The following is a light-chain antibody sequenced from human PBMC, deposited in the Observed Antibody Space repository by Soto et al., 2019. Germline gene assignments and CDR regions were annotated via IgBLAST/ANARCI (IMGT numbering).Light chain of an antibody. J-gene: IGKJ1*01. V-gene: IGKV1-5*03. CDR3: QQYNNYWT. Sequence: DLQMTQSPSTLSASVGDRVTITCRASQSISSFLAWYQQKPGKAPKLLIYKASTLESGVPSRFSGSGSGTEFTLTISSLQPDDFATYYCQQYNNYWTFGQGTKVEIK. CDR2: KAS. CDR1: QSISSF.